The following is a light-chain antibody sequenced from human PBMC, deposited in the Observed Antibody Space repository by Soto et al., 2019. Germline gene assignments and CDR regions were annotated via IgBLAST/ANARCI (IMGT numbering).Light chain of an antibody. J-gene: IGLJ1*01. V-gene: IGLV2-23*01. CDR2: EDT. CDR3: SSYAGSGVYV. CDR1: SSDVGRYNL. Sequence: QSALTQPASVSGSPGQSIAISCTGTSSDVGRYNLVSWYQQHPGKAPKVMIFEDTKRPSGVSNRFSGSKSGNTASLTISGVQDEDEGDYYCSSYAGSGVYVYGTGTKVTVL.